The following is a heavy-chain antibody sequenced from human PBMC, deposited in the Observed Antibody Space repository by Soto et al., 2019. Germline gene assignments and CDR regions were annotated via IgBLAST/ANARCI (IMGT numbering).Heavy chain of an antibody. Sequence: ASVKVSCKASGYTFTGYYIHWVRQAPGQGPEWMGWINPNSGGTNYALKFQGRVTMTRDTSITTAYMELSRLGSDDTAVYYCARVPPAEGDWFDPWGQGALVTVSS. J-gene: IGHJ5*02. CDR3: ARVPPAEGDWFDP. CDR2: INPNSGGT. CDR1: GYTFTGYY. V-gene: IGHV1-2*02.